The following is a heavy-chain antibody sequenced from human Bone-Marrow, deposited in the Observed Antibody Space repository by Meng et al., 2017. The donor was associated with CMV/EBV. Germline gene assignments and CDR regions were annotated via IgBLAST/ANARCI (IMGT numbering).Heavy chain of an antibody. J-gene: IGHJ5*02. Sequence: GGSLRLSCAASGFTFSSYAMSWVRQAPGKGLEWVSAISGSGGSTYYADSVKGRFTISRDNSKNTLYLQMNSLRAEDTAVYYCARVRCSGNCYFGQNWFDPWGQGTLVTVSS. CDR2: ISGSGGST. CDR3: ARVRCSGNCYFGQNWFDP. CDR1: GFTFSSYA. V-gene: IGHV3-23*01. D-gene: IGHD2-15*01.